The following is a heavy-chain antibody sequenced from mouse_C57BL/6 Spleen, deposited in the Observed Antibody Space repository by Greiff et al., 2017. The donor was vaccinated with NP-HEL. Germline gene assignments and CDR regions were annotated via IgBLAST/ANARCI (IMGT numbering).Heavy chain of an antibody. CDR1: GFTFSDYG. J-gene: IGHJ4*01. CDR3: ARQGLRSLYYAMDY. D-gene: IGHD1-1*01. V-gene: IGHV5-15*01. CDR2: ISNLAYSI. Sequence: EVQGVESGGGLVQPGGSLKLSCAASGFTFSDYGMAWVRQAPSKGPEWVAFISNLAYSIYYADTVTGRFTISRENAKNTLYLEMSSLRSEDTAMYYCARQGLRSLYYAMDYWGQGTSVTVSS.